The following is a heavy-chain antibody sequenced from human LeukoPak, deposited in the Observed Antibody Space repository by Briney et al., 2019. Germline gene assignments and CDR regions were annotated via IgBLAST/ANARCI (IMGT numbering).Heavy chain of an antibody. CDR3: AGGGAIHAYYYGMDV. CDR2: IYSSGST. CDR1: NGSISSGDYF. Sequence: PSETLSLTCIVSNGSISSGDYFWGWIRQPPGKGLEWIGTIYSSGSTYYNPSLKSRVTISVDTSKNHFSLRLSSVTAADTAVYFWAGGGAIHAYYYGMDVWGQGTSVTVSS. J-gene: IGHJ6*02. V-gene: IGHV4-39*02. D-gene: IGHD3-16*01.